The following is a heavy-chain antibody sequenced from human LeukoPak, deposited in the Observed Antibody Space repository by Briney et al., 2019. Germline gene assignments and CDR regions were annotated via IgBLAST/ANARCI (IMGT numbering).Heavy chain of an antibody. CDR1: GFTFSTYT. CDR3: AKDRIYADGLWDFDY. V-gene: IGHV3-23*01. D-gene: IGHD3-10*01. J-gene: IGHJ4*02. Sequence: GGSLRLSCTASGFTFSTYTMSWVRQAPWQGLKWVSGILTSGGTYYADSVKGRFTISRDNSKNTLYLQMNSLRADDTAVYYCAKDRIYADGLWDFDYWGQGTLVTVSS. CDR2: ILTSGGT.